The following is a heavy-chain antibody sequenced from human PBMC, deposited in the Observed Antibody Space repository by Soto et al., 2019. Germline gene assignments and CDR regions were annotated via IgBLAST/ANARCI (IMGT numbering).Heavy chain of an antibody. Sequence: PSETLSLTCTVSGGSVSSGSYYWSWIRQPPGKGLEWIGYIYYSGSTNYNPSLKSRVTISVDTSKNQFSLKLSSVTAADTAVYYCARAMSVYYGSGSYVYYYGMDVWGQGTTVTVSS. CDR1: GGSVSSGSYY. V-gene: IGHV4-61*01. CDR3: ARAMSVYYGSGSYVYYYGMDV. J-gene: IGHJ6*02. CDR2: IYYSGST. D-gene: IGHD3-10*01.